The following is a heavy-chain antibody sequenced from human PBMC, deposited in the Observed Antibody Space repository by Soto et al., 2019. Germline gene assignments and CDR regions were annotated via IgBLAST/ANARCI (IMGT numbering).Heavy chain of an antibody. CDR3: TTGDFWSGYYEYYYYGMDV. CDR1: GFTFSNAW. Sequence: EVQLVESGGGLVKPGGSLRLSCAASGFTFSNAWMNWVRQAPGKGLEWVGRIKSKTDGGTTDYAAPVKGRFTISRDDSKNTLYLQMNSLKTEETAVYYCTTGDFWSGYYEYYYYGMDVWGQGTTVTVSS. D-gene: IGHD3-3*01. V-gene: IGHV3-15*07. CDR2: IKSKTDGGTT. J-gene: IGHJ6*02.